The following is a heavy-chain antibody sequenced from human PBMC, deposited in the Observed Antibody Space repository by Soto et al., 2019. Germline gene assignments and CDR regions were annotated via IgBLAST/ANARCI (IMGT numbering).Heavy chain of an antibody. Sequence: EVQLVESGGGLVQPGESLMLFCAGSGCTFSSSWMSWVRQAPGKGPEWVANIKGDGSEKYYADPVKGRFTISRDNAKNALYLQMNSLTAEDTAIYYCAKSAFWGQGTLVTVSS. D-gene: IGHD6-25*01. J-gene: IGHJ4*02. V-gene: IGHV3-7*05. CDR2: IKGDGSEK. CDR1: GCTFSSSW. CDR3: AKSAF.